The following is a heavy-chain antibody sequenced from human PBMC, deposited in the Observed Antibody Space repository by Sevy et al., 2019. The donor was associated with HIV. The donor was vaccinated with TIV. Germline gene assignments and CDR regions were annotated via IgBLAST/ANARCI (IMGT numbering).Heavy chain of an antibody. CDR2: IYSSGST. CDR1: GGSISSYY. V-gene: IGHV4-59*13. J-gene: IGHJ4*02. Sequence: SETLSLTCTVSGGSISSYYWSWIRQPPGKGLEWVGYIYSSGSTNYNPSLKSRVTISVDTSKNQFSLKLSSVTAEDTAVYYCARVGLARYFFDSWGQGNLVTVSS. CDR3: ARVGLARYFFDS.